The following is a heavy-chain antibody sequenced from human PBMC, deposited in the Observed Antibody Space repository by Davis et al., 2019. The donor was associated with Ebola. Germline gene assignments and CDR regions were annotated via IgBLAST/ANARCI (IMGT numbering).Heavy chain of an antibody. V-gene: IGHV3-64D*08. CDR3: ARVGDRDAFDI. CDR2: ISSSGKT. D-gene: IGHD1-14*01. CDR1: GFTFSAHT. J-gene: IGHJ3*02. Sequence: GESLKISCSASGFTFSAHTMHWVRQAPGKGLEYVSVISSSGKTYYADSVKGRFTISRDNSQNNVYLQMTSLRVEDTAVYYCARVGDRDAFDIWGQGTMVTVSS.